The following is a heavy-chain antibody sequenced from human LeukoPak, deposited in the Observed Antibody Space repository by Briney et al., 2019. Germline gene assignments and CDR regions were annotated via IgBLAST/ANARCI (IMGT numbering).Heavy chain of an antibody. CDR3: ARDYNSGYDYGYYYYYYGMDV. D-gene: IGHD5-12*01. V-gene: IGHV1-18*01. Sequence: GASVKVSCKASGGTFSSYAISWVRQAPGQGLEWMGWISAYNGNTNYAQKLQGRVTMTTDTSTSTAYMELRSLRSDDTAVYYCARDYNSGYDYGYYYYYYGMDVWGQGTTVTVSS. J-gene: IGHJ6*02. CDR1: GGTFSSYA. CDR2: ISAYNGNT.